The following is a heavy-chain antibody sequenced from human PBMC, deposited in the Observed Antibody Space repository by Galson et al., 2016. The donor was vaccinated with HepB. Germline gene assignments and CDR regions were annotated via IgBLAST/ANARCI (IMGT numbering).Heavy chain of an antibody. CDR2: ISNIAGTI. J-gene: IGHJ4*02. CDR1: GFTFSDYY. V-gene: IGHV3-11*01. CDR3: ARFKPYDSDGDYMYYFYS. Sequence: SLRLSCAASGFTFSDYYMSWPRQAPGRGREWISYISNIAGTIYNVDSVKGRFTISRDNAKTSLYLQMNSVRAEDTAVYYCARFKPYDSDGDYMYYFYSWGQGTLVTVSS. D-gene: IGHD3-22*01.